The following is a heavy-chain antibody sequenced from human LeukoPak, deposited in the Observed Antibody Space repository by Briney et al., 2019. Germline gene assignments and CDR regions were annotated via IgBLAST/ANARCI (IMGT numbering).Heavy chain of an antibody. J-gene: IGHJ4*02. CDR1: GGSISSYY. CDR3: ARAYYYDSSGYPVVDY. Sequence: SETLSLTCTVSGGSISSYYWSWIRQPPGKGLEWIGYIYYSGSTNYNPSLKSRVTISVDTSKNQFSLKLSSVTAADTAVYYCARAYYYDSSGYPVVDYWGQGTLVTVSS. D-gene: IGHD3-22*01. V-gene: IGHV4-59*01. CDR2: IYYSGST.